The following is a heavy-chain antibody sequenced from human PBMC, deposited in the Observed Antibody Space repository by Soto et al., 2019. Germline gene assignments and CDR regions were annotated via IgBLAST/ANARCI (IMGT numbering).Heavy chain of an antibody. Sequence: QVQLVESGGGVVQPGRSLRLSCVASGFTFSIYGMHWVRQAPGKGLEWVAMTWYDESHKYYTDSMKDRFTISRDNYKNTMYLQMNSMREDYSAIYYGTTDGSNLQAFHIWGQGTMVTVSS. V-gene: IGHV3-33*01. CDR2: TWYDESHK. CDR3: TTDGSNLQAFHI. D-gene: IGHD1-26*01. J-gene: IGHJ3*02. CDR1: GFTFSIYG.